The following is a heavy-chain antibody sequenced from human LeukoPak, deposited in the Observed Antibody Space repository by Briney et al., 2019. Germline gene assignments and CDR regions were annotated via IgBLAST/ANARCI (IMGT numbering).Heavy chain of an antibody. CDR2: IRYDGSNK. CDR3: AKDYYYGSGSYYAPDRYYFDY. Sequence: GGSLRLSCAASGFTFSSYGMHWVHQAPGKGLEWVAFIRYDGSNKYYADSVKGRFTISRDNSKNTLYLQMNSLRAEDTAVYYCAKDYYYGSGSYYAPDRYYFDYWGQGTLVTVSS. V-gene: IGHV3-30*02. D-gene: IGHD3-10*01. J-gene: IGHJ4*02. CDR1: GFTFSSYG.